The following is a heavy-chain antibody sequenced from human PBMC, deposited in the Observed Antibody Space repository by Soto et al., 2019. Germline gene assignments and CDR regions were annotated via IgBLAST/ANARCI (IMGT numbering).Heavy chain of an antibody. CDR2: IIPIFGTA. V-gene: IGHV1-69*01. J-gene: IGHJ6*02. CDR1: GGTFSSYA. CDR3: ARAYDFWSGYSHYGMAV. D-gene: IGHD3-3*01. Sequence: QVQLVQSGAEVKKPGSSVKVSCKASGGTFSSYAISWVRQAPGQGLEWMGGIIPIFGTANYAQKFQGRVTITADESTSTAYMELSSLRSEDTAVYYCARAYDFWSGYSHYGMAVWGQGTTVTVSS.